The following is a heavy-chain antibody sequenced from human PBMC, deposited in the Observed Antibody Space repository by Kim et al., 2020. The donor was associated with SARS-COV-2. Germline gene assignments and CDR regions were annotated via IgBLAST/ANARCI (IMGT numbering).Heavy chain of an antibody. CDR1: GGSISSGGYY. J-gene: IGHJ4*02. V-gene: IGHV4-31*03. CDR2: IYYSGST. CDR3: AREKGGYSYGPRIYDY. Sequence: SETLSLTCTVSGGSISSGGYYWSWIRQHPGKGLEWIGYIYYSGSTYYNPSLKSRVTISVDTSKNQFSLKLSSVTAADTAVYYCAREKGGYSYGPRIYDYRGQGTLVTVSS. D-gene: IGHD5-18*01.